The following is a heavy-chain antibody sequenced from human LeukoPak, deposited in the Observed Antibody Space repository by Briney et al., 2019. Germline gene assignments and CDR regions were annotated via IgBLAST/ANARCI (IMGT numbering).Heavy chain of an antibody. D-gene: IGHD3-16*01. CDR3: ASVGGACYYYMDV. CDR1: GFTFSSYG. J-gene: IGHJ6*03. V-gene: IGHV3-30*02. CDR2: IRYDGSNK. Sequence: PGGSLRLSCAASGFTFSSYGMHWVRQAPGKGLEWVAFIRYDGSNKYYADSVKGRFTISRDNSKNTLYLQMNSLRAEDTAVYYCASVGGACYYYMDVWGKGTTVTVSS.